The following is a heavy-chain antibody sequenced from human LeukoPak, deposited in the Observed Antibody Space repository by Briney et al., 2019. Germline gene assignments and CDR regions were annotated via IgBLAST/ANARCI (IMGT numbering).Heavy chain of an antibody. V-gene: IGHV3-30*02. J-gene: IGHJ4*02. CDR1: GFTFSSYG. D-gene: IGHD4-17*01. Sequence: GGSLRLSCAASGFTFSSYGMHWVRQAPGKGLEWVAVIWYDGSNKYYADSVKGRFTISRDNSKNTLYLQMNSLRAEDTVVYYCAKDLYGDYDYWGQGTLVTVSS. CDR2: IWYDGSNK. CDR3: AKDLYGDYDY.